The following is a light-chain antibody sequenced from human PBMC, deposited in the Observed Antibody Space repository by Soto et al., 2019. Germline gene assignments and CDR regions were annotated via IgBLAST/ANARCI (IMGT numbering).Light chain of an antibody. J-gene: IGLJ7*01. CDR1: SSNIGAGYD. Sequence: QSVLTQPPSVSGAPGQRVTISCTGSSSNIGAGYDVHWYQQLPGTAPKLLIYGNTNRPSRVPDRFSGSKSGTSASLAITGLQAEDEADYYCQSYDSSLSGSAVFGGGTQLT. V-gene: IGLV1-40*01. CDR2: GNT. CDR3: QSYDSSLSGSAV.